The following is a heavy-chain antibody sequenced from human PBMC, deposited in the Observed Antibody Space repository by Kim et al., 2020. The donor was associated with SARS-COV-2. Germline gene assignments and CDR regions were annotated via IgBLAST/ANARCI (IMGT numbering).Heavy chain of an antibody. CDR1: GFTFSSYG. CDR3: ANLSPRIGFGEPRQDY. CDR2: ISYDGSNK. Sequence: GGSLRLSCAASGFTFSSYGMHWVRQAPGKGLEWVAVISYDGSNKYYADSVKGRFTISRDNSKNTLYLQMNSLRAEDTAVYYCANLSPRIGFGEPRQDYWGQGTLVTVSS. V-gene: IGHV3-30*18. D-gene: IGHD3-10*01. J-gene: IGHJ4*02.